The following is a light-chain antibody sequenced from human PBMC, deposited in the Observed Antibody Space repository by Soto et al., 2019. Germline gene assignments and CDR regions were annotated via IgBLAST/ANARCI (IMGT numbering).Light chain of an antibody. CDR1: NSDIGGYNF. V-gene: IGLV2-14*03. CDR3: SSYTRNNTVV. J-gene: IGLJ2*01. CDR2: DVT. Sequence: QSALTQPASVSGSPGQSITISCTGTNSDIGGYNFVSWYQQHPGTAPKLIFYDVTNRPSGVSNRFSGSKSGKTASLTISGLQAEDEAVYYCSSYTRNNTVVFGGGTKLTVL.